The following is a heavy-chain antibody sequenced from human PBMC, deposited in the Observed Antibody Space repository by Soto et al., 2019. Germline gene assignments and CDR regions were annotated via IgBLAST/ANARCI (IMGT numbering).Heavy chain of an antibody. D-gene: IGHD3-9*01. CDR3: AKDTIFRTGADYYYYGMDV. J-gene: IGHJ6*02. CDR1: GFTFSSYA. Sequence: EVQLLESGGGLVQPGGSLRLSCAASGFTFSSYAMSWVRQAPGKGLEWVSAISGSGGSTYYADSVKGRFTISRDNSKNTLYLQMNSLRAEDTAVYYCAKDTIFRTGADYYYYGMDVWGQGTTVTVSS. CDR2: ISGSGGST. V-gene: IGHV3-23*01.